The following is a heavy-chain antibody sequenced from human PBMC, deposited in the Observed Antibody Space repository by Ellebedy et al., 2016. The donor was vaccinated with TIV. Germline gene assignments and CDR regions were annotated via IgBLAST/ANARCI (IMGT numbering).Heavy chain of an antibody. CDR2: IISSSSST. CDR3: AREGGGSAKKTNWFDP. J-gene: IGHJ5*02. D-gene: IGHD1-14*01. CDR1: GFTFSDYX. V-gene: IGHV3-11*06. Sequence: PGGSLRLSCAASGFTFSDYXLRRILQAPGKFLEWVSYIISSSSSTNYADSVKGRFTISKDNAKNSLYLQMNSLRAEDTAVYYCAREGGGSAKKTNWFDPWGQGTLVTVSS.